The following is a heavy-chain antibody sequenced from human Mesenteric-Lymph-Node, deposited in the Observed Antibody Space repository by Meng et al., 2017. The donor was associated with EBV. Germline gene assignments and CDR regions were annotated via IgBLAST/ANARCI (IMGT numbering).Heavy chain of an antibody. V-gene: IGHV7-4-1*02. CDR2: INTETGSP. CDR1: GFTFTSVG. D-gene: IGHD1-26*01. Sequence: VQLLQSGSALKEPGASVRVSSKASGFTFTSVGVNWVRQAPGQGLGWMGWINTETGSPMYAQGFTGRFVFSLDTSVSTAYLQINSLTAEDTAVYYCARNVGGGSYYFYWGQGTLVTVSS. CDR3: ARNVGGGSYYFY. J-gene: IGHJ4*02.